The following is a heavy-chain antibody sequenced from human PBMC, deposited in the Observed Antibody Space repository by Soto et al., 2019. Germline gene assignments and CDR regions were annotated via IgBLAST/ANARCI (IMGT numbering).Heavy chain of an antibody. Sequence: EVQLVESGGGLVQPGGSLRLSCAASGFTFSSYWMHWVRQAPGKGLVWVSRINSDGSSTSYADSVKGRFTISRDNAKNTLHLQMNSLRAEDTAVYYCARDKLDYGDYYYYYGMDVWGQGTTVTVSS. V-gene: IGHV3-74*01. CDR3: ARDKLDYGDYYYYYGMDV. CDR2: INSDGSST. D-gene: IGHD4-17*01. CDR1: GFTFSSYW. J-gene: IGHJ6*02.